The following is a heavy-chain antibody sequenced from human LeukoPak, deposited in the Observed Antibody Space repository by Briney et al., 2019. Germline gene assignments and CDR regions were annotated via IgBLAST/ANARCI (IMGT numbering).Heavy chain of an antibody. CDR1: GFTFSSYA. Sequence: GGSLRLSCAASGFTFSSYAMSWVRQAPGKGLEWVSAISGSGGSTYYADFVKGRFTISRDNSKNTLYLQMNSLRAEDTAVYYCAKDPSWLKYQLHYFDYWGQGTLVTVSS. CDR2: ISGSGGST. V-gene: IGHV3-23*01. D-gene: IGHD2-2*01. CDR3: AKDPSWLKYQLHYFDY. J-gene: IGHJ4*02.